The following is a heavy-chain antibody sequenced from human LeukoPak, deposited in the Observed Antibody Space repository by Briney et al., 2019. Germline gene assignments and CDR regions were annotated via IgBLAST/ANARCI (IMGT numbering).Heavy chain of an antibody. V-gene: IGHV4-34*01. CDR2: INHSGST. CDR3: ARGVVPAALNPISPYCYYYYMDV. Sequence: PSETLSLTCAVYGGSFSGYYWSWIRQPPGKGLEWIGEINHSGSTNYNPSLKSRVTISVDTSKNQFSLKLSSVTAADTAVYYCARGVVPAALNPISPYCYYYYMDVWGKGTTVTVSS. D-gene: IGHD2-2*01. CDR1: GGSFSGYY. J-gene: IGHJ6*03.